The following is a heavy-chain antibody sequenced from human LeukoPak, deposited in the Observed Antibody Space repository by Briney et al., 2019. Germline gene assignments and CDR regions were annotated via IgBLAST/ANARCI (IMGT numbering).Heavy chain of an antibody. D-gene: IGHD5-12*01. Sequence: SETLSLTCTVSGGSISSSIYYWGWIRQPPGKGLEWIGSIYYSGSTYYNPSLKSRVTLSVDTSKNQFSLKLSSVTAADTAMYYCARGPSVGSGYDPFDYWGQGTLATVSS. J-gene: IGHJ4*02. CDR2: IYYSGST. CDR1: GGSISSSIYY. CDR3: ARGPSVGSGYDPFDY. V-gene: IGHV4-39*07.